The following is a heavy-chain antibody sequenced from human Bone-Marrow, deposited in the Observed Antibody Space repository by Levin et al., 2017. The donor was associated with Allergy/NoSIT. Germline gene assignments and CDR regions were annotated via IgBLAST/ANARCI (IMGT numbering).Heavy chain of an antibody. CDR3: ARAVVYSSGPDY. Sequence: GESLKISCAASGFTFSSYWMHWVRQAPGKGLVWVSRINSDGSSTSYADSVKGRFTISRDNAKNTLYLQMNSLRAEDTAVYYCARAVVYSSGPDYWGQGTLVTVSS. D-gene: IGHD6-19*01. J-gene: IGHJ4*02. V-gene: IGHV3-74*01. CDR2: INSDGSST. CDR1: GFTFSSYW.